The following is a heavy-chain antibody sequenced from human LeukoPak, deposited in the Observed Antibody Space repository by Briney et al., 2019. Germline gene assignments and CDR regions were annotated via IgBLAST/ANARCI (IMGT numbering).Heavy chain of an antibody. D-gene: IGHD3-10*01. V-gene: IGHV3-33*01. Sequence: PGRSLRLSCAASGFTFSYYAIHWVDQAPGKELEWVALIWSDGSNKYYADSVKGRITISRDNSKNTVYLQMNSLRAEDTAVYYCARELFSSGSCPDGWGQGTLVTVSS. J-gene: IGHJ4*02. CDR2: IWSDGSNK. CDR3: ARELFSSGSCPDG. CDR1: GFTFSYYA.